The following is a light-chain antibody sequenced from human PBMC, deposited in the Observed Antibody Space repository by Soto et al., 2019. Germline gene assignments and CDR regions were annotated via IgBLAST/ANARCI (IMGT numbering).Light chain of an antibody. CDR2: TSG. Sequence: IHMTQSPSSLSASVGDKITVTCRASQRITTYVNWYQLKPGEAPKLLISTSGTLQRGVPSRFSGSGSGTDFTLTITRLQPADFAPYFCQQTYSTPYTFGQGTKLEIK. CDR3: QQTYSTPYT. J-gene: IGKJ2*01. V-gene: IGKV1-39*01. CDR1: QRITTY.